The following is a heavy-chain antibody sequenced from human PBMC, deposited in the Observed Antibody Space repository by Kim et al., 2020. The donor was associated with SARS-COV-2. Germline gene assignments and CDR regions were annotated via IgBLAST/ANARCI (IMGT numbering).Heavy chain of an antibody. CDR2: IYYSGST. CDR3: ARGVGSGNYKFDY. D-gene: IGHD3-10*01. V-gene: IGHV4-61*01. J-gene: IGHJ4*02. CDR1: GGSVSSGTYY. Sequence: SETLSLTCTVSGGSVSSGTYYWTWIRQPPGRGLEWIGYIYYSGSTNYNPSLKSRVTISSDMSKNQFSLKLGSVTAADTAVYYCARGVGSGNYKFDYWGQG.